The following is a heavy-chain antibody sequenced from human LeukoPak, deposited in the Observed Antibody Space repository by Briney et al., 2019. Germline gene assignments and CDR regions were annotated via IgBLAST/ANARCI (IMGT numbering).Heavy chain of an antibody. D-gene: IGHD1-26*01. CDR2: ISGSGRST. CDR1: GFTFSSYG. J-gene: IGHJ4*02. CDR3: ASDEVGASDY. Sequence: GGSLRLSCAASGFTFSSYGMSWVRQAPGKGLEWVSAISGSGRSTYYADSVKGRFTISRDNSKNTLYLQMNSLRAEDTAVYYCASDEVGASDYWGQGTLVTVSS. V-gene: IGHV3-23*01.